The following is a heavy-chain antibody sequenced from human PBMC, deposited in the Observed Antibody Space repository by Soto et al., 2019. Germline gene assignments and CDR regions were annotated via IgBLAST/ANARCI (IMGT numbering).Heavy chain of an antibody. CDR1: GFTFSSYD. Sequence: GGSLRLSCAASGFTFSSYDVNWVRQAPGKGLEWVSYITGSGGTIYYADSVKGRFTISRDNSKNTLYLQMNTLRAEDTAVYYCAPGGYCSSSSCSRRYYYGMDVWGQGTTVTVSS. CDR2: ITGSGGTI. J-gene: IGHJ6*02. V-gene: IGHV3-48*03. D-gene: IGHD2-2*01. CDR3: APGGYCSSSSCSRRYYYGMDV.